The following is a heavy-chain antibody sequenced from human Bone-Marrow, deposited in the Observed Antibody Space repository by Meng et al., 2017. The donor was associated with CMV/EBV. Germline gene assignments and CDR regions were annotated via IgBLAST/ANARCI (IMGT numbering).Heavy chain of an antibody. CDR3: AKALSNYDFWSGSAS. Sequence: GESLKISCAASGFTFSDYYMSWIRQAPGKGLEWVSFIRWDGSDKFYGESLKGRFTVSRDNSKNTMYLQMTGLRAEDTAVYFCAKALSNYDFWSGSASWGQGTVVTVSS. J-gene: IGHJ5*02. CDR2: IRWDGSDK. V-gene: IGHV3-30*02. CDR1: GFTFSDYY. D-gene: IGHD3-3*01.